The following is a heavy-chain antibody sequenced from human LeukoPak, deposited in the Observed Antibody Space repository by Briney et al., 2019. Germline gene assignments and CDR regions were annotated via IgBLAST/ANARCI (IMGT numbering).Heavy chain of an antibody. Sequence: GESLKIPCKGSGYSFKNYWIAWVRQMPRKGLEWMGIIYPGDSNTRYNPSFQGQVTISADKSISTAYLQWSSLKASDTAEYYCARQGFVASYGVDVWGQGTTVTVSS. CDR3: ARQGFVASYGVDV. CDR1: GYSFKNYW. J-gene: IGHJ6*02. V-gene: IGHV5-51*01. CDR2: IYPGDSNT.